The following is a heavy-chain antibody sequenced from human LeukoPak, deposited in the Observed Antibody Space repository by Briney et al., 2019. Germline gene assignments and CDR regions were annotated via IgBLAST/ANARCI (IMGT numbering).Heavy chain of an antibody. D-gene: IGHD3-22*01. V-gene: IGHV5-51*01. Sequence: GESLKISCKGSGYSFTSYWIGWVRQMPGKGLEWMGIIYPGDSDTRYSPSFQGQVTISADKSISTAYLQWSSLKASDTAMYYCARNCYDSSGYYQDFDYWGQGTLVTVSS. CDR1: GYSFTSYW. J-gene: IGHJ4*02. CDR2: IYPGDSDT. CDR3: ARNCYDSSGYYQDFDY.